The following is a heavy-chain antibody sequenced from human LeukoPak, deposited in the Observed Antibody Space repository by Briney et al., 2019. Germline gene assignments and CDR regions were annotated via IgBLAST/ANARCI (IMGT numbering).Heavy chain of an antibody. Sequence: GGSLRVSCAASGFTFISYGMHWVRQAQGKGLEWVAVIWYDGSNKYYADSVKGRFTISRDNSKNTLYLQMNSLRAEDTAVYYCAREPLYYYGSGSPGTGYFQHWGQGTLVTVSS. CDR2: IWYDGSNK. J-gene: IGHJ1*01. CDR1: GFTFISYG. D-gene: IGHD3-10*01. V-gene: IGHV3-33*01. CDR3: AREPLYYYGSGSPGTGYFQH.